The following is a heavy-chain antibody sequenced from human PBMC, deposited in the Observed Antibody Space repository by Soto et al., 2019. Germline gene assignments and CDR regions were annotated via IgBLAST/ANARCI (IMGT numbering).Heavy chain of an antibody. D-gene: IGHD2-2*01. CDR3: ARLYCSSTSCYPGGMDV. CDR2: IIPIFGTA. Sequence: QVQLVQSGAEVKKPGSSVKVSCKASGGTFSSYAISWVRQAPGQGLEWMGGIIPIFGTANYAQKFQGRVTITADKSTRTANMELSSLRSEDTAVYYCARLYCSSTSCYPGGMDVWGQGTTVTVSS. CDR1: GGTFSSYA. J-gene: IGHJ6*02. V-gene: IGHV1-69*06.